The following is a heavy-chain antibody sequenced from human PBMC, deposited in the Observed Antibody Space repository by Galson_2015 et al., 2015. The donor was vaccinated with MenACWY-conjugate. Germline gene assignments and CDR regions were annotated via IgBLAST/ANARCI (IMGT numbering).Heavy chain of an antibody. CDR2: INSDGSST. Sequence: SLRLSCAASGFTFSSYWMHWVRQAPGKGLVWVSRINSDGSSTSYADSVKGRFTISRDNAKNTLYLQMNSLRAEDTAVYYCAKTQWLRYMDVWGKGTTVTVSS. V-gene: IGHV3-74*01. J-gene: IGHJ6*03. D-gene: IGHD6-19*01. CDR1: GFTFSSYW. CDR3: AKTQWLRYMDV.